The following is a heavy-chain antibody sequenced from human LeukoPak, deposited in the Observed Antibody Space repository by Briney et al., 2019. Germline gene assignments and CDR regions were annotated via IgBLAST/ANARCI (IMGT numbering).Heavy chain of an antibody. Sequence: SETLSLTCAVSGGSISSTNWWSWVRQPPGKGLEWIGEIDHSGSTNYNPSLKSRVIISVDKSKNQLSLILSSVTAADTAVYYCARVGEAEQWLAYWYFDLWGRGTLVTVSS. D-gene: IGHD6-19*01. CDR1: GGSISSTNW. CDR2: IDHSGST. J-gene: IGHJ2*01. V-gene: IGHV4-4*02. CDR3: ARVGEAEQWLAYWYFDL.